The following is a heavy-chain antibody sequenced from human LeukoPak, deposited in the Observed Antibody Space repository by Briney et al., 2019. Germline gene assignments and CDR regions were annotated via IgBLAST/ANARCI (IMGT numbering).Heavy chain of an antibody. CDR3: ETSSSATIDYFYDYIDV. Sequence: SETLSLTCSVNGGSFSGYYWSWIRQPPGKGLEWIGEINHSGNTNYNPSLKSRVTISGDTSKNQSSLKLSSVTAADTAVYYCETSSSATIDYFYDYIDVWGKGTTVTVSS. CDR1: GGSFSGYY. CDR2: INHSGNT. V-gene: IGHV4-34*01. D-gene: IGHD2-15*01. J-gene: IGHJ6*03.